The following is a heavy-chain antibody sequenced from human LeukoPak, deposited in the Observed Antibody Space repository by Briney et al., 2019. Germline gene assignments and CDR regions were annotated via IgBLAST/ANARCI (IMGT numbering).Heavy chain of an antibody. Sequence: SETLSLTCTVSGGSISSSSYYWGWIRQPPGKGLEWIGSIYYSGSTYYNPSLKSRVTISVDTSKNQFSLKLSSVTAADTAVYYCARSLGSYYIYWFDPWGQGTLVTVSS. V-gene: IGHV4-39*07. J-gene: IGHJ5*02. D-gene: IGHD3-10*01. CDR3: ARSLGSYYIYWFDP. CDR2: IYYSGST. CDR1: GGSISSSSYY.